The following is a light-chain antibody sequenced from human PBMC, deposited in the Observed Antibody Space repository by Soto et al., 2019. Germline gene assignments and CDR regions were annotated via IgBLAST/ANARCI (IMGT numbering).Light chain of an antibody. CDR3: QQYDNLPIT. Sequence: DLQMTQSPSSLSASVGDRVTITCQASQDIRNYLNWYKQKPGKAPKLLIYDASNLEIGVPSRFSGSGSGTDFTFTISSLQPEDIATYYCQQYDNLPITFGQGTRLEIK. V-gene: IGKV1-33*01. CDR2: DAS. J-gene: IGKJ5*01. CDR1: QDIRNY.